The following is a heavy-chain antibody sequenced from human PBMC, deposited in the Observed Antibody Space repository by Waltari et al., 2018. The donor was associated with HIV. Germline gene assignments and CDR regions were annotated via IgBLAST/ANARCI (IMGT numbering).Heavy chain of an antibody. CDR3: ARNDQLIRYFVY. CDR2: MNPNSGNT. Sequence: QVQPVQSGAEWKTAGASVKVPCQDSGYTFPSYDVNCVRQATGQGLEWMGWMNPNSGNTGYAQKFQGRISLSRNTSISTAYMELSSLTSEDTAVYYCARNDQLIRYFVYWGQGTLVTVSS. CDR1: GYTFPSYD. V-gene: IGHV1-8*01. D-gene: IGHD3-9*01. J-gene: IGHJ4*02.